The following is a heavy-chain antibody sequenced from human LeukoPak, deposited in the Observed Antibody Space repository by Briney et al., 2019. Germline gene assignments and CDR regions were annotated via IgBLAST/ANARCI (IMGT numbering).Heavy chain of an antibody. D-gene: IGHD2-2*01. CDR1: GFTFSSYG. CDR2: ISPSGGGT. Sequence: GGTLRLSCAASGFTFSSYGMNWVRQAPGKGLEWISGISPSGGGTYYADFVKGRFTISRDDSKNTLFLQMNSLRADDTAVYYCAKTYQDIVVVPDAIFDYWGQGTLVSVSS. CDR3: AKTYQDIVVVPDAIFDY. V-gene: IGHV3-23*01. J-gene: IGHJ4*02.